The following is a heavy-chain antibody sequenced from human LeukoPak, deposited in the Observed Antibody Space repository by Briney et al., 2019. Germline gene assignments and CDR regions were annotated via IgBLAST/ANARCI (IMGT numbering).Heavy chain of an antibody. CDR3: ARHRTLLEWSWFDY. CDR1: GGSISSSSHC. CDR2: IYYGGST. D-gene: IGHD3-3*01. J-gene: IGHJ4*02. Sequence: SETLSLTCTVSGGSISSSSHCWGWIRQPPGKGLEWIGNIYYGGSTYYSPSLKSRVTISVDTSKNQFSLKLSSVTAADTAVYYCARHRTLLEWSWFDYWGQGTLVTVSS. V-gene: IGHV4-39*01.